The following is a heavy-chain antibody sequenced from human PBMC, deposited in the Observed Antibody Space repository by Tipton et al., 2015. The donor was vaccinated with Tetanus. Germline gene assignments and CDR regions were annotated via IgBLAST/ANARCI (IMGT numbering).Heavy chain of an antibody. CDR1: GGSISGSSYY. CDR3: ARHPPPYYYGSGSYLDY. D-gene: IGHD3-10*01. Sequence: SLTCSVSGGSISGSSYYRSWIRQPPGKALEWIGSIYYSGSTFYHPSLQSRVTISVDTSKNQFSLRLSSVTAADTAVYFCARHPPPYYYGSGSYLDYWGQGTPVTVSS. CDR2: IYYSGST. J-gene: IGHJ4*02. V-gene: IGHV4-39*01.